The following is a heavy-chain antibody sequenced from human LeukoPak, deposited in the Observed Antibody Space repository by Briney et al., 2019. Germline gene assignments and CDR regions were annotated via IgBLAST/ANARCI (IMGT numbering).Heavy chain of an antibody. CDR1: GDSVSSNNAA. CDR3: ARRERSVRFGTQNVKFDY. J-gene: IGHJ4*02. CDR2: TYYRSKWYN. Sequence: SQTLSLTCAISGDSVSSNNAAWNWIRQSPSRGLEWLGRTYYRSKWYNDYAVSVKSRITINPDTSKNQFSLKLSSVTAADTAVYYCARRERSVRFGTQNVKFDYWGQGTLVTVSS. V-gene: IGHV6-1*01. D-gene: IGHD3-10*01.